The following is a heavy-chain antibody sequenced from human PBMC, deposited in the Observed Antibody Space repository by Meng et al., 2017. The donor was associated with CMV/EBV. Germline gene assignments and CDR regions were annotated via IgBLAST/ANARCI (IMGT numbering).Heavy chain of an antibody. V-gene: IGHV1-8*01. CDR3: ARGRSAGVVVPAAIRGYWYFEL. CDR2: MNPNSGNT. Sequence: YDINWVRQDTGQGLEWMGWMNPNSGNTGYAQKFQGRVTMTRNTSISTAYMELSSLRSEDTAVYYCARGRSAGVVVPAAIRGYWYFELWGRGTLVTVSS. D-gene: IGHD2-2*02. CDR1: YD. J-gene: IGHJ2*01.